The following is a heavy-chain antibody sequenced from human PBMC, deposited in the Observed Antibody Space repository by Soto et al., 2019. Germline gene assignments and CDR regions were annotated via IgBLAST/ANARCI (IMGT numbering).Heavy chain of an antibody. CDR3: ASLAHYYGSGSSVLNYYYGMDV. CDR2: INHSGST. CDR1: CGSFSGYY. V-gene: IGHV4-34*01. J-gene: IGHJ6*02. D-gene: IGHD3-10*01. Sequence: SETLSLTCAVYCGSFSGYYWSWISQPPGKGLEWIGEINHSGSTNYNPSLKSRVTISVDTSKNQFSLKLSSVTAADTAVYYCASLAHYYGSGSSVLNYYYGMDVWGQGTTVTVSS.